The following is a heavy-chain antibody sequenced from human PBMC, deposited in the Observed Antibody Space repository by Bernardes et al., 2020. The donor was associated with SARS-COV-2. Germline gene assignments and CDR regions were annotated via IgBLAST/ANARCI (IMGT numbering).Heavy chain of an antibody. Sequence: SETLSLTCTVSGGSISSGGYYWSWIRQHPGKGLEWIGYIYYSGSTYYNPSLKSRVTISVDTSKNQFSLKLSSVTAADTAVYYCARGGQLAYWDYYYGMDVWGQGTTVTGSS. CDR1: GGSISSGGYY. CDR3: ARGGQLAYWDYYYGMDV. D-gene: IGHD6-6*01. V-gene: IGHV4-31*03. CDR2: IYYSGST. J-gene: IGHJ6*02.